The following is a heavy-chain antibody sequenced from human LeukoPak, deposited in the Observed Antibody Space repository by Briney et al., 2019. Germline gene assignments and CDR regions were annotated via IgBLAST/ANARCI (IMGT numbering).Heavy chain of an antibody. CDR1: GFTFSSYA. CDR2: ISGSGGST. D-gene: IGHD1-26*01. CDR3: AKSNSGRKDYFDY. J-gene: IGHJ4*02. V-gene: IGHV3-23*01. Sequence: TGGSLRLSCAAAGFTFSSYAMSWARQAPGKGLEWVSAISGSGGSTYYADSVKGRFTVSRDNSKNTLYLQMNSLRAEDTAVYYCAKSNSGRKDYFDYWGQGTLVTVSS.